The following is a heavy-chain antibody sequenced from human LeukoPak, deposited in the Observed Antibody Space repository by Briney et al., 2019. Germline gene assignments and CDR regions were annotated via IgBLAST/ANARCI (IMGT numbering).Heavy chain of an antibody. V-gene: IGHV3-73*01. Sequence: GGSLRLSCAASGFTFSGSAMHWVRQASGKGLEWVGRIRSKANSYATAYAASVKARFTISRDDSKNTAYLQMNSLKTEDTAVYYRTRHDNWNYVEDYWGQGTLVTVSS. J-gene: IGHJ4*02. CDR1: GFTFSGSA. CDR2: IRSKANSYAT. D-gene: IGHD1-7*01. CDR3: TRHDNWNYVEDY.